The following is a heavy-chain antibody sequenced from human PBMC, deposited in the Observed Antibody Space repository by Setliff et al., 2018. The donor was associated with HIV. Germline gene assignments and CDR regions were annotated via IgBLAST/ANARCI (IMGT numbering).Heavy chain of an antibody. J-gene: IGHJ6*02. CDR1: GGSISSGDYY. CDR3: ARDSRDYHYYYYGMDV. Sequence: PSETLSLTCTVSGGSISSGDYYWSWIRQPPGKGLEWIGYIYYSGSTYYNPSLKSRVTISVDTSKNQFSLKLSSVTAADTAVYYCARDSRDYHYYYYGMDVWGQGTTVTVSS. D-gene: IGHD4-17*01. V-gene: IGHV4-30-4*08. CDR2: IYYSGST.